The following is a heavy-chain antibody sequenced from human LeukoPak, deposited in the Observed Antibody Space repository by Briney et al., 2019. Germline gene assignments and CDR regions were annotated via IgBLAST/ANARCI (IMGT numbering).Heavy chain of an antibody. D-gene: IGHD3-16*01. CDR1: GDSITTNSYW. CDR3: ARRGIWDLQIGNWFDP. J-gene: IGHJ5*02. Sequence: PSDPLSLTCSLSGDSITTNSYWGPSIPQSPGKGLEWIVSIYSSGNSYYHPSLKTRATISPDTSKNQYSLRLTSVTAADTAIYYCARRGIWDLQIGNWFDPWGQGILVSVSS. V-gene: IGHV4-39*01. CDR2: IYSSGNS.